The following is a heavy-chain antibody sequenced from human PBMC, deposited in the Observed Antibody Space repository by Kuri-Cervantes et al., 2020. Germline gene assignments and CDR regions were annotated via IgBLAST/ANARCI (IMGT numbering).Heavy chain of an antibody. CDR2: ISAYNGNT. V-gene: IGHV1-18*01. CDR1: GFTFSSYA. CDR3: ARHHWGSPLYNWFDP. D-gene: IGHD7-27*01. J-gene: IGHJ5*02. Sequence: GGSLRLSCAASGFTFSSYAMHWVRQAPGQGLEWMGWISAYNGNTNYAQKLQGRVTMTTDTSTSTAYMELRSLRSDDTAVYYCARHHWGSPLYNWFDPWGQGTLVTVSS.